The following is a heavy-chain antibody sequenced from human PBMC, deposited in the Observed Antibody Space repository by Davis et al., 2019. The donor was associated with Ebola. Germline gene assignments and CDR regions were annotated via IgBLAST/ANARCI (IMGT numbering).Heavy chain of an antibody. CDR1: GFTFSGYG. CDR3: ARAPNLSTSGFFYGGGYLDD. J-gene: IGHJ4*02. CDR2: ISSDGSGP. V-gene: IGHV3-30*03. D-gene: IGHD3-22*01. Sequence: GESLKISCAASGFTFSGYGMHWVRQAPGKGLEWVAVISSDGSGPYNADSVKGRFTISRDNSKNTVSLQMTSLRAEDTALYYCARAPNLSTSGFFYGGGYLDDWGQGTLVTVSS.